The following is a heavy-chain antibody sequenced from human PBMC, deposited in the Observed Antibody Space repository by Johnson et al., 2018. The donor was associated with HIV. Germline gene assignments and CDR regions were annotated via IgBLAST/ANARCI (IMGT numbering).Heavy chain of an antibody. CDR3: AKMVHGEPPWAFDI. CDR1: GFTFSSYG. V-gene: IGHV3-30*02. J-gene: IGHJ3*02. CDR2: IRYDGSNK. Sequence: QVQLVESGGGVVQPGGSLRLSCAASGFTFSSYGMHWVRQAPGKGLEWVAFIRYDGSNKYYADSVTGRFTISRDNSKNTLYLQMNSLRAEDTAVYYCAKMVHGEPPWAFDIWGQGTMVTVSS. D-gene: IGHD4-17*01.